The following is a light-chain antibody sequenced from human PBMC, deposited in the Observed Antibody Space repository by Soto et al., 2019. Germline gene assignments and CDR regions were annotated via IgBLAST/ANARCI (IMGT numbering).Light chain of an antibody. CDR3: QQYDSSPKT. CDR1: QSVSSSY. J-gene: IGKJ1*01. CDR2: GAS. V-gene: IGKV3-20*01. Sequence: ENVLTKSPGTLSLSPGERATLSCRASQSVSSSYLAWYQQKPGQAPRLLIYGASSRATGIPDRFSGSGSGTDFTLTISRLEPEDFAVYYCQQYDSSPKTFGQGTIVDI.